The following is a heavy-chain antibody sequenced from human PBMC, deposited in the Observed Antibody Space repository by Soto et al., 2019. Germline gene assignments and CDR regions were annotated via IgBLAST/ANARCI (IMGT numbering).Heavy chain of an antibody. CDR3: ARAGSSLGYAMDV. CDR1: GYTFTNYG. V-gene: IGHV1-18*04. Sequence: QVQLVQSGAEVKKPGASVKVSCKASGYTFTNYGISWVRQAPGQGLEWMGWISEYNGNTDYAEKFQGRITMTTDTSTSTAYMELRSLRSDDPAVDYCARAGSSLGYAMDVWGQGTTVTVSS. J-gene: IGHJ6*02. D-gene: IGHD3-10*01. CDR2: ISEYNGNT.